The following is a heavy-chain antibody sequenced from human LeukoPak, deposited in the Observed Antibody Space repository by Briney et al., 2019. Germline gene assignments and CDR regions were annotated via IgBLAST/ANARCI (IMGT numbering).Heavy chain of an antibody. V-gene: IGHV1-24*01. CDR1: GYTLTELS. CDR2: FDPEDGET. Sequence: GASVKVSCKVSGYTLTELSMHWVRQAPGKGLEWMGGFDPEDGETIYAQKFQGRVTMTEDTSTDTAYMELSSLRSEDTAVYYCARGTVYYYDSRPAFDIWGQGTMVTVSS. CDR3: ARGTVYYYDSRPAFDI. D-gene: IGHD3-22*01. J-gene: IGHJ3*02.